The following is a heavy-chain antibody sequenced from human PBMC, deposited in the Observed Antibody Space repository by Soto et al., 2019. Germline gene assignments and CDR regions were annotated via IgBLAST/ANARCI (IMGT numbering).Heavy chain of an antibody. CDR1: GFTFSSYG. CDR2: ISYDGSNK. D-gene: IGHD2-15*01. V-gene: IGHV3-30*18. J-gene: IGHJ4*02. CDR3: AKDPDLGYCSGGSCYEIDY. Sequence: PGGALRLSCAASGFTFSSYGMHWVRQAPGKGLEWVAVISYDGSNKYYADSVKGRFTISRDNSKNTLYLQMNSLRAEDTAVYYCAKDPDLGYCSGGSCYEIDYWGQGTLVTVSS.